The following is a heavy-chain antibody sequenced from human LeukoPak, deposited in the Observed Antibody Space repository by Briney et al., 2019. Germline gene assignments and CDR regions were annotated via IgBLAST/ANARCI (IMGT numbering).Heavy chain of an antibody. V-gene: IGHV3-48*01. D-gene: IGHD3-22*01. CDR2: ISSSSGTI. CDR1: GFTFSSYH. Sequence: GGSLRLSCVGSGFTFSSYHMNWVRQAPRKGLEWVSYISSSSGTIYYADSVKGRFTISRDNAKNSLYLQTNSLRAEDTAVYYCARAQYYSDSTGYYYLHYWGQGTLVTVSS. CDR3: ARAQYYSDSTGYYYLHY. J-gene: IGHJ4*02.